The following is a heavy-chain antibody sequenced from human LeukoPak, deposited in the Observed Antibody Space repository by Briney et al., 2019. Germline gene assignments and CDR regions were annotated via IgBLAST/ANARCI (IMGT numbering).Heavy chain of an antibody. CDR3: AKASGSFDY. D-gene: IGHD1-26*01. CDR2: ISYDGSNK. Sequence: PGGSLRLSCAASGFTFSSYGMHWVRQAPGKGLEWVAVISYDGSNKYYADSVKGRFTISRDNSKNTLCLQMNSLRAEDTAVYYCAKASGSFDYWGQGTLVTVSS. J-gene: IGHJ4*02. V-gene: IGHV3-30*18. CDR1: GFTFSSYG.